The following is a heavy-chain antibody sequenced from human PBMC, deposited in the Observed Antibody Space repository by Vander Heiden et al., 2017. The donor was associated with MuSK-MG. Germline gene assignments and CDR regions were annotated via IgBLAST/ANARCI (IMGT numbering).Heavy chain of an antibody. CDR1: GFPFNTNA. D-gene: IGHD2-2*01. J-gene: IGHJ4*02. CDR2: ISNSDAT. CDR3: AKGAFGHCSSTSCLYYFDY. V-gene: IGHV3-23*01. Sequence: EAQLLESGGALVQPGGSLRLSCVASGFPFNTNAMSWVRQAPGKGLEWVSTISNSDATYYADSVKGRFTISRDTSKNTLYLQMNSLRAEDTAVYYCAKGAFGHCSSTSCLYYFDYWGQGALVTVSS.